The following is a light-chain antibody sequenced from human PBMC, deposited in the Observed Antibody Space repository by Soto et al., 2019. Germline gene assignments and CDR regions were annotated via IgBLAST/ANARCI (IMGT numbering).Light chain of an antibody. CDR1: QGISTY. Sequence: DIQMTQSPSSLSASVGDRVTITCRASQGISTYLIWYQQRPGNPPKLLIYAASNLLSGVPSRFSGSGSGTDFTLTISSLQPEDFATYYCQQSYRTPYTFGQGTKLETK. J-gene: IGKJ2*01. CDR3: QQSYRTPYT. CDR2: AAS. V-gene: IGKV1-39*01.